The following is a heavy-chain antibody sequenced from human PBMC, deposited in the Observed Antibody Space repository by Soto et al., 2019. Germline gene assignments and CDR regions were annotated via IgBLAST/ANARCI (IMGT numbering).Heavy chain of an antibody. J-gene: IGHJ3*02. V-gene: IGHV1-2*04. CDR1: GYTFTGYY. Sequence: GASVKVSCKASGYTFTGYYIHWVRQAPGQGLEWMGWINPNSGGTNYAQKFQGWVTMTRDTSISTAYMELSRLRSDDTAVYYCARTSYGTTDAFDIWGQGTMVTVSS. CDR2: INPNSGGT. CDR3: ARTSYGTTDAFDI. D-gene: IGHD5-18*01.